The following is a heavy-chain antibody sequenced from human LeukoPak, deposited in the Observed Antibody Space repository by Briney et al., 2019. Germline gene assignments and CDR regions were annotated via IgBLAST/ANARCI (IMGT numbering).Heavy chain of an antibody. CDR2: VFHSGTT. V-gene: IGHV4-59*08. D-gene: IGHD5-24*01. J-gene: IGHJ3*02. Sequence: SDTLSLTCNVSGDYPTSHFLRWIRPTPGKGLDGIGYVFHSGTTNYSPSLKSRVTISLDTSKNQFYLRLASVTAADTALYYCARRMATVTDAFDIWGRGTMVSVSS. CDR1: GDYPTSHF. CDR3: ARRMATVTDAFDI.